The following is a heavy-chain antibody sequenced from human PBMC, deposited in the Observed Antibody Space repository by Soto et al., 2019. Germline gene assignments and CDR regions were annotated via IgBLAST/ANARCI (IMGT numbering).Heavy chain of an antibody. Sequence: ASVKVSWKASGYTFTSYGISWVRQAPGQGLEWMGWISAYNGNTNYAQKLQGRVTMTTDTSTSTAYMELRSLRSDDTAVYYCARALDRGYYYGMDVWGQGTTVTVSS. J-gene: IGHJ6*02. CDR2: ISAYNGNT. D-gene: IGHD1-1*01. CDR1: GYTFTSYG. V-gene: IGHV1-18*01. CDR3: ARALDRGYYYGMDV.